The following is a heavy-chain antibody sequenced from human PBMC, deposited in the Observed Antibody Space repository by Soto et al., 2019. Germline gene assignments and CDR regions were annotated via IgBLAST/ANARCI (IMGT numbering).Heavy chain of an antibody. D-gene: IGHD4-17*01. CDR1: GYTLSSYD. J-gene: IGHJ4*02. CDR2: MNPNSGKT. Sequence: ASAKVSSKAPGYTLSSYDIYWLRQATGQGLEWMGWMNPNSGKTGYARNFQGRVTMTSDSSINTAYMELSSLRSEDTAVYYCAPTVTSLFDNWGQGTQVTVSS. V-gene: IGHV1-8*01. CDR3: APTVTSLFDN.